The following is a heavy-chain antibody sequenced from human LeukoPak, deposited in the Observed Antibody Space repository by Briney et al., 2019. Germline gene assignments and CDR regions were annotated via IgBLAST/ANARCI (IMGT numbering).Heavy chain of an antibody. CDR3: ARGKESYGFGAFDI. D-gene: IGHD5-18*01. CDR1: GGSVSSGSYY. J-gene: IGHJ3*02. V-gene: IGHV4-61*01. Sequence: SETLSLTCTVSGGSVSSGSYYWSWIRQPPGKGLEWIGHIYYSGSTNYNPSLKSRVTISVDTSKNQFSLKLSSVTAADTAVYYCARGKESYGFGAFDIWGQGTMVTVSS. CDR2: IYYSGST.